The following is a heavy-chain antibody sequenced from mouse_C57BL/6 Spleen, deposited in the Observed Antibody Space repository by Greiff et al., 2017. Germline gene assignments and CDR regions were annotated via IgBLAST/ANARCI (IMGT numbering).Heavy chain of an antibody. Sequence: QVQLQQPGAELVKPGASVKLSCKASGYTFTSYWMQWVKQRPGQGLEWIGEIDPSDSYTNYNQKLQGKAALTVDTSSSTAYMQLSSLTAEDSAVYYCARRVTTVPMDYWGQGTSVTVSS. CDR2: IDPSDSYT. D-gene: IGHD1-1*01. CDR1: GYTFTSYW. CDR3: ARRVTTVPMDY. V-gene: IGHV1-50*01. J-gene: IGHJ4*01.